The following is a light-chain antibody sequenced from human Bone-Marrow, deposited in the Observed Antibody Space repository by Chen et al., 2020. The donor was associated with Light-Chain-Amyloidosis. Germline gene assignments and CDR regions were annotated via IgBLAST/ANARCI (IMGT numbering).Light chain of an antibody. Sequence: SYELTQPPPVSVSPGQTARITCSGDDLPTKYAYWYQQKPGQAHVLVIHRATERPSGISERFSGSSSGTTATLTISGVQAEDEADYHCQSADSSGTYEVIFGGGTKLTVL. CDR1: DLPTKY. J-gene: IGLJ2*01. V-gene: IGLV3-25*03. CDR3: QSADSSGTYEVI. CDR2: RAT.